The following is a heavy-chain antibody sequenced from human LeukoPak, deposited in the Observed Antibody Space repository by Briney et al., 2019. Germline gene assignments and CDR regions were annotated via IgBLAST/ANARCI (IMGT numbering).Heavy chain of an antibody. Sequence: SETLSLTRTVSGYSITNGYYWGWIRQPPGKGLEWVGSIYHRGSTYYNPSLRSRVTISLDRSKKQFSLKLTSVTAADTAVYFCARGAEYYAIYRGYAGYSDYWGQGISVTVSS. CDR1: GYSITNGYY. CDR3: ARGAEYYAIYRGYAGYSDY. V-gene: IGHV4-38-2*02. D-gene: IGHD3-9*01. J-gene: IGHJ4*02. CDR2: IYHRGST.